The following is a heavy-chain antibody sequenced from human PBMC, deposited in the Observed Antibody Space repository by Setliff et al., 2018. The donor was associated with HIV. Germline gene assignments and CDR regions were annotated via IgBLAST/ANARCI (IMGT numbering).Heavy chain of an antibody. CDR1: GGSISSETFS. CDR2: IYPSGST. Sequence: PSETLSLTFTVSGGSISSETFSWNWIRQPAGKGLEWIGRIYPSGSTDYNPSLKSRVTMSVDTSKNQFSLKLSSVTAADTAVYYCARGGYYYYFGVDVWGQGTTVTVSS. CDR3: ARGGYYYYFGVDV. V-gene: IGHV4-61*02. D-gene: IGHD3-16*01. J-gene: IGHJ6*02.